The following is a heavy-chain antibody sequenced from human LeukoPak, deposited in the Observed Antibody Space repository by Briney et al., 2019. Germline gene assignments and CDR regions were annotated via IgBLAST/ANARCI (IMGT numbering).Heavy chain of an antibody. V-gene: IGHV4-39*02. D-gene: IGHD4-17*01. CDR2: IYYSGLT. CDR3: ARDASLRSYFDY. J-gene: IGHJ4*02. Sequence: SETLSLTCTVSGGSISSSTYYWGWIRQPPGKGLEWIGSIYYSGLTYYNPSLESRVTISVDTSKNQFSLKLSSVTAADTAVYYCARDASLRSYFDYWGQGTLVTVSS. CDR1: GGSISSSTYY.